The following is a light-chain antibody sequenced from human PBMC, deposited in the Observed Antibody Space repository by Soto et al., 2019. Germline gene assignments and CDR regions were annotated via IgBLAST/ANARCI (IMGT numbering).Light chain of an antibody. CDR1: QNINRY. J-gene: IGKJ4*01. CDR2: VAS. V-gene: IGKV1-39*01. Sequence: DIQMTQSPSSLSASVGDRVTITCRASQNINRYLNWYQQKPGKAPKVLILVASSLESGVPSRFSGSGPGTDFTLTISSLQPEDFATYYCQQSYSSRLTFGGGTKVDIK. CDR3: QQSYSSRLT.